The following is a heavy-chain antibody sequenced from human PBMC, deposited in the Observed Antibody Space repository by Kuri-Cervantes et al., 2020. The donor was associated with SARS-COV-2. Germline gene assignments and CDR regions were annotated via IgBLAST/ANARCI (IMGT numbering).Heavy chain of an antibody. J-gene: IGHJ6*03. V-gene: IGHV3-38-3*01. D-gene: IGHD2-2*01. CDR1: GFTVSSNE. CDR3: AVRGGIVVVPAAAYYYYMDV. Sequence: GGSLRLSCAASGFTVSSNEMSWVRQAPGKGLEWVSSISGGSTYYADSRKGRFTISRDNSKNTLYLQMNSLRAEDTAVYYCAVRGGIVVVPAAAYYYYMDVWGKGTTVTVSS. CDR2: ISGGST.